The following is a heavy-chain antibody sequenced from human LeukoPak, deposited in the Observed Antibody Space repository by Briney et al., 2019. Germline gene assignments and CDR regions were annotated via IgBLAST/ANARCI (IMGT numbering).Heavy chain of an antibody. D-gene: IGHD3-22*01. CDR2: IKQDGSEK. V-gene: IGHV3-7*01. Sequence: AGGSLRLSCAASGFTFSSYGMSWVGQAPGKGLEWVANIKQDGSEKYYVDSVKGRFTISRDNARNSLYLQMNSLRAEDTAVYYCARDSSGYLDYWGQGTLVTVSS. CDR1: GFTFSSYG. J-gene: IGHJ4*02. CDR3: ARDSSGYLDY.